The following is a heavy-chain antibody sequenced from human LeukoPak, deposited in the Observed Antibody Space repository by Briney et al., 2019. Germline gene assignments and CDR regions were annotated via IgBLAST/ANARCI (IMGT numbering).Heavy chain of an antibody. CDR2: ISSSSSYI. Sequence: SPGGSLRLSCAASGFTFSSYSMNWVRQAPGKGLEWVSSISSSSSYIYYADSVKGRFTISRDNAKNSLYLQMNSLRAEDTAVYYCATSSGYYYYMDVWGKGTTVTISS. D-gene: IGHD1-26*01. V-gene: IGHV3-21*01. CDR1: GFTFSSYS. CDR3: ATSSGYYYYMDV. J-gene: IGHJ6*03.